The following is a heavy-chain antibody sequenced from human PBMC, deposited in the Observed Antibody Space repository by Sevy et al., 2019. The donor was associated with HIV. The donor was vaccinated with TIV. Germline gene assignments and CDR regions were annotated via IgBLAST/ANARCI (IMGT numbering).Heavy chain of an antibody. Sequence: GGSLRLSCAASGFTFSKAWMSWVRQAPGKGLEWVGRIKSNTDGGTTDYAEPVKGRFTISRDDSKNTLYLQVKSLKTDDAAVYYCTTKKDFWSGYFYFDYWGQGTLVTVSS. V-gene: IGHV3-15*01. J-gene: IGHJ4*02. CDR1: GFTFSKAW. CDR2: IKSNTDGGTT. D-gene: IGHD3-3*01. CDR3: TTKKDFWSGYFYFDY.